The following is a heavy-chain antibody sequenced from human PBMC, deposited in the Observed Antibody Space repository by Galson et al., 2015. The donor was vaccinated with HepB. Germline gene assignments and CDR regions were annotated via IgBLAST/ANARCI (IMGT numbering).Heavy chain of an antibody. CDR1: GYTLTELS. CDR3: ATWSSGLQRPIDY. V-gene: IGHV1-24*01. Sequence: SVKVSCKVSGYTLTELSMHWVRQAPGKGLEWMGGFDPEDGETIYAQKFQGRVTMTEDTSTDTAYMELSSLRSEDTAVYYCATWSSGLQRPIDYWGQGTLVTVSS. D-gene: IGHD3-10*01. J-gene: IGHJ4*02. CDR2: FDPEDGET.